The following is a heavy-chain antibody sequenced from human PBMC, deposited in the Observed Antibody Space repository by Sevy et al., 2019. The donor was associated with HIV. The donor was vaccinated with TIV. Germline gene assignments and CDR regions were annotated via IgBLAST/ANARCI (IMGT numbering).Heavy chain of an antibody. J-gene: IGHJ3*02. CDR3: AREGESSGHAGAFDT. CDR2: ASYDGSIQ. D-gene: IGHD3-22*01. V-gene: IGHV3-30*09. Sequence: GGSLRLSCAASQFTFSNYQMNWVRQAPGKGLEWVALASYDGSIQYGGPGNGRFGISRDDSKKMLYLQMSSLTTEDTGVYYCAREGESSGHAGAFDTWGQGTMVTVSS. CDR1: QFTFSNYQ.